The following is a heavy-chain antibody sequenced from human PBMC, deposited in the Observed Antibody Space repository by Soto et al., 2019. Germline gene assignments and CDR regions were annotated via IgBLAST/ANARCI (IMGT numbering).Heavy chain of an antibody. CDR3: ARGRQYSSLFDS. V-gene: IGHV4-34*01. Sequence: SETLSLTCAVYGGSFSGYYWSWIRQPPGKGLEWIGEINHSGSTNYNPSLKSRVTISVDTSKNQFSLNLSSVTAADTAVYYCARGRQYSSLFDSWGQGTLVTVSS. D-gene: IGHD6-6*01. CDR1: GGSFSGYY. CDR2: INHSGST. J-gene: IGHJ4*02.